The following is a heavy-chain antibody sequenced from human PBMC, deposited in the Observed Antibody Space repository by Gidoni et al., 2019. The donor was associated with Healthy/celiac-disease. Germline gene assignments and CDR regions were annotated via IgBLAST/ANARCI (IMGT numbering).Heavy chain of an antibody. CDR1: GFTVSSNY. J-gene: IGHJ4*02. Sequence: EVQPVETGGGLIQPGGSLRLSRAASGFTVSSNYRSWVRQASGKGLEWVSVIYSGDSTYYADAVKCRFTISRDNSKNTLYLQMNSLRAEDTAVYYCAREDGVGAYDYWGQGTLVTVSS. CDR2: IYSGDST. V-gene: IGHV3-53*02. CDR3: AREDGVGAYDY. D-gene: IGHD1-26*01.